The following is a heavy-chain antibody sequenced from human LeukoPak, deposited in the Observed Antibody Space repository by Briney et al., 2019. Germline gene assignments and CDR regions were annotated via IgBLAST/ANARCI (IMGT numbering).Heavy chain of an antibody. V-gene: IGHV4-34*01. CDR3: ARSPARRNQNWFDP. J-gene: IGHJ5*02. CDR2: INHSGST. CDR1: GGSFSGYY. D-gene: IGHD6-6*01. Sequence: SETLSLTCAVYGGSFSGYYWSWIRQPPGKGLEWIGEINHSGSTNYNPSLKSRVTISVDTSKNQFSLKLSSVTAADTAVYYCARSPARRNQNWFDPWGQGTLVTVSS.